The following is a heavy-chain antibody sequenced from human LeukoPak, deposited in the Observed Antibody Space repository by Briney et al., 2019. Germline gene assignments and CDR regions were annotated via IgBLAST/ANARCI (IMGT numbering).Heavy chain of an antibody. V-gene: IGHV3-7*01. J-gene: IGHJ4*02. CDR2: IKQDGSEK. CDR1: GFTFSSYW. CDR3: ARDRVTGTTSAFDY. Sequence: GGSLRLSYAASGFTFSSYWMSWVRQAPGKGLEWVANIKQDGSEKYYVDSVKGRFTISRDNAKNSLYLQMNSLRAEDTAVYYCARDRVTGTTSAFDYWGQGTLVTVSS. D-gene: IGHD1-7*01.